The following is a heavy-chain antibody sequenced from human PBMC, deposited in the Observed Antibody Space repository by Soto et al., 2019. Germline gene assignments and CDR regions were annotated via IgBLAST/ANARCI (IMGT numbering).Heavy chain of an antibody. Sequence: SLRLSCASSGFTVSSNYMSWVRQAPGKGLEWVSVIYGGGSTYYADSVKGRFTISRDNSKNTLFLQMNSLRAEDTAVYYCARAVIEGYYDSSPYYFDYWGQGTLVTVS. D-gene: IGHD3-22*01. V-gene: IGHV3-53*01. J-gene: IGHJ4*02. CDR3: ARAVIEGYYDSSPYYFDY. CDR1: GFTVSSNY. CDR2: IYGGGST.